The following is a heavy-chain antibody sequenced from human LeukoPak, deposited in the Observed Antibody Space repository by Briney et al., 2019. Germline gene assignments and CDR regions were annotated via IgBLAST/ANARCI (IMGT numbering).Heavy chain of an antibody. CDR2: INPGGSEK. J-gene: IGHJ4*02. V-gene: IGHV3-7*01. D-gene: IGHD2-8*01. Sequence: GGALRLSCAASGFTFSTYWMAWLRQAPGKGLEWVANINPGGSEKYYADSVKGRFTIFRDDAKNSLYLQVDSLRAEDTAVYSCARWGFAYAIDYWGQGTLVTVSS. CDR1: GFTFSTYW. CDR3: ARWGFAYAIDY.